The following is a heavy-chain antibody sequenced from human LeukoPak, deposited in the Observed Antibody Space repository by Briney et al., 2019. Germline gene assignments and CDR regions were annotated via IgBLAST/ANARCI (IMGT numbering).Heavy chain of an antibody. J-gene: IGHJ4*02. CDR2: ISSSSSYI. CDR3: AKDQYSSGWYFDY. Sequence: GGPLRLSCAASGFTFSSYSMNWVRQAPGKGLEWVSSISSSSSYIYYADSVKGRFTISRDNAKNSLYLQMNSLRVEDTAIYYCAKDQYSSGWYFDYWGQGTLVTVSS. CDR1: GFTFSSYS. D-gene: IGHD6-19*01. V-gene: IGHV3-21*04.